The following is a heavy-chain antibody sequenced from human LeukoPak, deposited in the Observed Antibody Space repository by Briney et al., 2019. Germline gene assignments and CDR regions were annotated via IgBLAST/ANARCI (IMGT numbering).Heavy chain of an antibody. J-gene: IGHJ3*02. V-gene: IGHV4-59*01. D-gene: IGHD5-12*01. CDR2: IYYSGST. Sequence: PSETLSLTCTVSGGSISSYYWSWIRQPPGKGLEWIGYIYYSGSTNYNPSLKSRVTISVDTSKNQFSLKLSSVTAADTAAYYCARMGFFSGYDSSDAFDIWGQGTMVTVSS. CDR1: GGSISSYY. CDR3: ARMGFFSGYDSSDAFDI.